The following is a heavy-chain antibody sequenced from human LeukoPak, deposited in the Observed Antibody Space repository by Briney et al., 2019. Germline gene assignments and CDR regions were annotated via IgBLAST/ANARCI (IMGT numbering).Heavy chain of an antibody. D-gene: IGHD4-23*01. V-gene: IGHV4-59*01. CDR3: ARVDYGGNSGPDY. Sequence: SETLSLTCTVSGGSISSYYWSWIRQPPGKGLEWIGYIYYSGSTNYNPSLKSRVTISVDTSKNQFSLKLSSVTAADTAVYYCARVDYGGNSGPDYWGQGTLVTDSS. J-gene: IGHJ4*02. CDR2: IYYSGST. CDR1: GGSISSYY.